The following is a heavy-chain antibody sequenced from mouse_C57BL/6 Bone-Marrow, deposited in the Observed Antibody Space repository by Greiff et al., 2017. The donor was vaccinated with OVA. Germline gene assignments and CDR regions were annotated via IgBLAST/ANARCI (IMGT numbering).Heavy chain of an antibody. Sequence: QVQLQQSGPGLVQPSQSLSITCTVSGFSLTSYGVHWVRQSPGKGLEWLGVIWRGGSTDYNAAFMSRLSITKDNSKSQVFFKMNSLQADDTAIYYCAKNDYYDYFYYYDMDYWGQGTSVTVSS. V-gene: IGHV2-5*01. D-gene: IGHD2-4*01. CDR1: GFSLTSYG. J-gene: IGHJ4*01. CDR3: AKNDYYDYFYYYDMDY. CDR2: IWRGGST.